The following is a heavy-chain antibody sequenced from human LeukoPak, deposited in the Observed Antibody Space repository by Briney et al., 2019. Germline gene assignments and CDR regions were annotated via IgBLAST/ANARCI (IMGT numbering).Heavy chain of an antibody. CDR3: ATDPTVAGTSEYFQH. CDR1: GFTFHNYA. Sequence: TGGSLRLSCAASGFTFHNYAMAWVRQAPGKGLEWVSVISGSGGSTYYADAVKGRCTISRDNSKNTLYLEMNSLRAEDPAVYYCATDPTVAGTSEYFQHWGQGNLVTVSS. J-gene: IGHJ1*01. CDR2: ISGSGGST. D-gene: IGHD6-19*01. V-gene: IGHV3-23*01.